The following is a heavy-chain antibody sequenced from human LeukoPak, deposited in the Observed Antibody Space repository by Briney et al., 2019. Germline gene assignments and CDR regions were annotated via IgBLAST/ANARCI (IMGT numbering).Heavy chain of an antibody. V-gene: IGHV3-23*01. CDR3: AKNADRGAFCRGGGCYPYYYYYMDV. CDR1: GFTFSSYA. Sequence: QPGGSLRLSCAASGFTFSSYAMSWVRQAPGKGLEWVSAISGSGGSTYYADSVKGRFTISRDNSKNTLYLQMNSLTAEDTAIYYCAKNADRGAFCRGGGCYPYYYYYMDVWGTGTTVTISS. CDR2: ISGSGGST. J-gene: IGHJ6*03. D-gene: IGHD2-15*01.